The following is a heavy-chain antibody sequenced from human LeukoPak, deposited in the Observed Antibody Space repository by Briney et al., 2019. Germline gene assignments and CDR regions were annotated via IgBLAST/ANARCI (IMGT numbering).Heavy chain of an antibody. J-gene: IGHJ4*02. V-gene: IGHV3-7*03. CDR1: GFTFSESW. CDR3: VRDGYNQNRFDF. D-gene: IGHD3-22*01. Sequence: GGSLRLSCVASGFTFSESWMTWVRQAPGKGLEWVADIKEDGTLAYYADSVTGRFSISRDNTKNSLYLQMNGLRAEDTAVYFCVRDGYNQNRFDFWGQGILVTVSS. CDR2: IKEDGTLA.